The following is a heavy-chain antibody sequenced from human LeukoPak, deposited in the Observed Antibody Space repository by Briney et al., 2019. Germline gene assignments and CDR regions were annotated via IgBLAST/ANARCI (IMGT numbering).Heavy chain of an antibody. D-gene: IGHD2-15*01. CDR2: ISYDGSNK. CDR3: AKDLCALHCSGGSWGYYGMDV. CDR1: GFTFSSYG. V-gene: IGHV3-30*18. Sequence: GGSLRLSCAASGFTFSSYGMHWVRQAPGKGLEWVAVISYDGSNKFYGDSVKGRFTISRDNSKNTVYLQMNGLRAEDTAVYNCAKDLCALHCSGGSWGYYGMDVWGQGTTVTVSS. J-gene: IGHJ6*02.